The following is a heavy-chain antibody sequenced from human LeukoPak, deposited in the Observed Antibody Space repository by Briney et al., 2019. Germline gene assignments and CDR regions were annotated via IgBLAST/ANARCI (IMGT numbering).Heavy chain of an antibody. Sequence: PSETLSLTCAVYGGSFSGYYWSWIRQPPGKGLEWIGEINHSGSTNYNPSLKSRVTISVDTSKNQFSLKLSSVTAADTAVYYCARAGDPLLWFGELFGVPNWFDPWGQGTLVTVSS. D-gene: IGHD3-10*01. J-gene: IGHJ5*02. CDR2: INHSGST. CDR1: GGSFSGYY. V-gene: IGHV4-34*01. CDR3: ARAGDPLLWFGELFGVPNWFDP.